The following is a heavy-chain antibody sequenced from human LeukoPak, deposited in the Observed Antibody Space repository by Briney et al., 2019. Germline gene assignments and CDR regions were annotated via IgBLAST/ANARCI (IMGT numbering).Heavy chain of an antibody. J-gene: IGHJ1*01. D-gene: IGHD4-17*01. CDR3: ASDPPGYGDYDEVGYFQH. CDR2: ICSSSSTI. V-gene: IGHV3-48*01. Sequence: WGSLRHSRAAPGFPLRSYSMNWGRPAPGKGLGGGLYICSSSSTIYYADSVKGRFTISRDNAKNSLYLQMNSLRAEDTAVYYCASDPPGYGDYDEVGYFQHWGQGTLVTVSS. CDR1: GFPLRSYS.